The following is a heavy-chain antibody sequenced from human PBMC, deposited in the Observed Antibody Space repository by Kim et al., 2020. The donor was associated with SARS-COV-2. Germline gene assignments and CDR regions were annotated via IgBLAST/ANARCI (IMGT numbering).Heavy chain of an antibody. V-gene: IGHV3-30*04. CDR2: ISQDGSYK. Sequence: GGSLRLFCTVSGFTFNSYSMHWVRKAPGKGLEWVAIISQDGSYKDYADVVKGRFTISRDNSKKTLYLQMNSLRAEDRAIYYCAKDLTFGAVVTDFHGIDVWGQGTTVSVSS. CDR1: GFTFNSYS. D-gene: IGHD2-21*02. J-gene: IGHJ6*02. CDR3: AKDLTFGAVVTDFHGIDV.